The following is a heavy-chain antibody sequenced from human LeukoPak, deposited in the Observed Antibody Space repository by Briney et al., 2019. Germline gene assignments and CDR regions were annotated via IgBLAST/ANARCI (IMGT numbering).Heavy chain of an antibody. J-gene: IGHJ4*02. CDR2: IWYDGSSK. Sequence: SGGSLRLSCAASGFTFNNYAMHWVRQAPGKGLEWVAVIWYDGSSKYYADSVKGRFTISRDNSKNTLYLQMNSLRAEDTAVYYCARVGGGYCSGGSCYFFDYWGQGTLVTVSS. CDR1: GFTFNNYA. D-gene: IGHD2-15*01. CDR3: ARVGGGYCSGGSCYFFDY. V-gene: IGHV3-33*08.